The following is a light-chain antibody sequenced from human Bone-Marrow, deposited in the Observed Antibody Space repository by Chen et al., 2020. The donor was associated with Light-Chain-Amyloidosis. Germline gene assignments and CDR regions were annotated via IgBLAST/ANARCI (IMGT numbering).Light chain of an antibody. CDR1: NIGSTS. CDR2: DDR. V-gene: IGLV3-21*02. J-gene: IGLJ3*02. CDR3: QVWDRSSDRPV. Sequence: SYVLTQPSSVSVAPGQTATIACGGNNIGSTSVHWYQQTPGQAPLLVVYDDRDRPSGIPERLSGSNSGNTATLTISRVEARDEADYYCQVWDRSSDRPVFGAGTKLTVL.